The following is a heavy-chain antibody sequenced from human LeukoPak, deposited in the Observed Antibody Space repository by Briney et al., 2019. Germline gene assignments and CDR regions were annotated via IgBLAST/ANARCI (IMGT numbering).Heavy chain of an antibody. CDR2: IYYSGST. V-gene: IGHV4-59*12. D-gene: IGHD2-15*01. CDR3: ARVVVVVATATRYYYYMDV. J-gene: IGHJ6*03. CDR1: GGSISSYY. Sequence: SETLSLTCTVSGGSISSYYWSWIRQPPGKGLEWIGYIYYSGSTNYNPSLKSRVTISVDTSKNQFSLKLSSVTAADTAVYYCARVVVVVATATRYYYYMDVWGKGTTVTVSS.